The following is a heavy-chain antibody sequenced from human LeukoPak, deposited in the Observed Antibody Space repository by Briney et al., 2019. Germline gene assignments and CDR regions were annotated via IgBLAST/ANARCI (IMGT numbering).Heavy chain of an antibody. Sequence: SETLSLTCTVSGGSISSNYWSWLRQPPGKGLEWIGYFYYSGSTTYNPSLKSRVTISVDTSMNQFSLKLSSVTAADTAIYYCARHEGVTGYYPLDYWGQGTLVTVSS. V-gene: IGHV4-59*08. J-gene: IGHJ4*02. CDR1: GGSISSNY. CDR2: FYYSGST. D-gene: IGHD3-9*01. CDR3: ARHEGVTGYYPLDY.